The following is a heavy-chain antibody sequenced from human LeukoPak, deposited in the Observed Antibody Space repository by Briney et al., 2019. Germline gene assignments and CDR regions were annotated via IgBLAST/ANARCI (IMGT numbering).Heavy chain of an antibody. V-gene: IGHV4-4*02. J-gene: IGHJ5*02. CDR1: GGSISSSNW. Sequence: SETLSLTCAVSGGSISSSNWWSWVRQPPGKGLEWIGEIYHSGSTNYNPSLKSRVTISVDKSKNQFSLKLSSVTAADTAVYYCASRKPTGHDSSGFSRSGNNCFDLWGQGTLVTVSS. CDR3: ASRKPTGHDSSGFSRSGNNCFDL. D-gene: IGHD3-22*01. CDR2: IYHSGST.